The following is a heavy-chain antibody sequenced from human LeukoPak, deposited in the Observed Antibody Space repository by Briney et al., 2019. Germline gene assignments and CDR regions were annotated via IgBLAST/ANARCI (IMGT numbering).Heavy chain of an antibody. CDR3: ARDLRPNYYYYGMDA. CDR2: IYSGGST. CDR1: GFTVSSNY. D-gene: IGHD5/OR15-5a*01. J-gene: IGHJ6*02. V-gene: IGHV3-53*01. Sequence: GGSLRLSCAASGFTVSSNYMSWVRQAPGKGLEWVSVIYSGGSTYYADSVKGRFTISRDNSKNTLYLQMNSLRVEDTAVYYCARDLRPNYYYYGMDAWGQGTTVTVSS.